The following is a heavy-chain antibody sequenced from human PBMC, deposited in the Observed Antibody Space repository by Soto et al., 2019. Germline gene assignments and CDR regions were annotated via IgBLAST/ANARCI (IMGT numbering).Heavy chain of an antibody. J-gene: IGHJ5*02. CDR2: IYYSGST. Sequence: PSETLSLTCTVSGGSISSYYWSWIRQPPGKGLEWIGYIYYSGSTNYNPSLKSRVTISVDTSKNQFSLKLSSVTAADTAVYYCARARGPTRFLNYGSGSYFERLNWFDPWGQGTLVTVSS. CDR1: GGSISSYY. D-gene: IGHD3-10*01. CDR3: ARARGPTRFLNYGSGSYFERLNWFDP. V-gene: IGHV4-59*01.